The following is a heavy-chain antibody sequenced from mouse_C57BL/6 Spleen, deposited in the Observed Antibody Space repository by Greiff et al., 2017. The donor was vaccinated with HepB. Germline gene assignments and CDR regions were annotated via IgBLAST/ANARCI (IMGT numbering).Heavy chain of an antibody. CDR2: IDPSDSYT. Sequence: VQLQPPGAELVKPGASVKLSCKASGYTFTSYWMQWVKQRPGQGLEWIGEIDPSDSYTNSNQKFKGKATLTVDKSSSSAYMQHSSLTSEDSAVYYCARKSVSWFAYWGQGTLVTVSA. CDR3: ARKSVSWFAY. V-gene: IGHV1-50*01. CDR1: GYTFTSYW. J-gene: IGHJ3*01.